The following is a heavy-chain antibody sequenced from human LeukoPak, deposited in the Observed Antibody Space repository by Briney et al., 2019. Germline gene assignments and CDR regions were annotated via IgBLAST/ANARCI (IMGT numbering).Heavy chain of an antibody. J-gene: IGHJ4*02. CDR3: ARDVL. D-gene: IGHD3-10*02. V-gene: IGHV3-48*02. CDR2: ISPSGSPT. CDR1: GFTFGSYS. Sequence: GGSLRLSCAASGFTFGSYSMKWVRQAPGKGLEWVSYISPSGSPTSYADSVRGRFTVSRDNARSLLYLQMNSLRDEDTAVYYCARDVLRGQGTLVTVSS.